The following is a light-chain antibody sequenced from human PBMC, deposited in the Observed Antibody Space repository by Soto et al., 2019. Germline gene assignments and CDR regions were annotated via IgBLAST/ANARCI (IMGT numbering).Light chain of an antibody. CDR3: QQSDSTPYT. CDR2: AAA. J-gene: IGKJ2*01. V-gene: IGKV1-39*01. Sequence: DIQMTQSPSSLSASVGDRVAITCRASQRVSTYLNWYQQKPGKAPNLLIYAAANLRSGVPSRFSDSGSGTDFTLTIRSLQPEDFATYFCQQSDSTPYTFGQGTKLEI. CDR1: QRVSTY.